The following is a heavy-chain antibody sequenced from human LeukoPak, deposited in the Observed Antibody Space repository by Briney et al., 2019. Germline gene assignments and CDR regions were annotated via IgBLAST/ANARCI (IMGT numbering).Heavy chain of an antibody. CDR3: ARDQGWYFDL. Sequence: SQTLSLTCTVSGGSINNGGYYWSWIRQHPGKGLEWIGYIYYSGSSYYNPSLRSRVTISVDTSKNQFSLKLSSVTAADTAVYYCARDQGWYFDLWGRGTLVTVSS. J-gene: IGHJ2*01. CDR2: IYYSGSS. CDR1: GGSINNGGYY. V-gene: IGHV4-30-4*01.